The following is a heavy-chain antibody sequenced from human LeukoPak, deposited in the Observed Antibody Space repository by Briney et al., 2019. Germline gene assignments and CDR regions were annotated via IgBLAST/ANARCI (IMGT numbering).Heavy chain of an antibody. CDR1: GATFSTHS. CDR2: IIPIIGRA. CDR3: ARDPYTGNYGAFDI. D-gene: IGHD1-26*01. J-gene: IGHJ3*02. V-gene: IGHV1-69*08. Sequence: AVKLSFKSSGATFSTHSISWVRQAPGQGLERMGRIIPIIGRAIYTQKFQGRVTVTAGKSTTTAHMELSSLRSEDTAMYYCARDPYTGNYGAFDIWGQGTMVTVSS.